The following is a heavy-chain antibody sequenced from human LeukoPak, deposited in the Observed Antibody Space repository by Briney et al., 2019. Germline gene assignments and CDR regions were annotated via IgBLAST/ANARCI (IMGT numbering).Heavy chain of an antibody. CDR1: GFTFSSYA. Sequence: GGSLRLSCAASGFTFSSYAMHWVRQAPGKGLEWVAVISYDGSNKYYADFVKGRFTISRDNSKNTLYLQMNSLRAEDTAVYYCAETSSSSAQDYWGQGTLVTVSS. CDR2: ISYDGSNK. V-gene: IGHV3-30-3*01. D-gene: IGHD6-6*01. CDR3: AETSSSSAQDY. J-gene: IGHJ4*02.